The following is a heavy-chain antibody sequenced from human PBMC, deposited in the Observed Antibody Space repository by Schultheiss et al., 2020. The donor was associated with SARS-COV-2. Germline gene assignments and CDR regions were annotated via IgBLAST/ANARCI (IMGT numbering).Heavy chain of an antibody. CDR3: ARGTPATHYGMDV. J-gene: IGHJ6*02. D-gene: IGHD2-2*01. Sequence: SETLSLTCTVSGGSISSGYYWGWIRQPPGKGLEWIGSIYHSGSTYYNPSLKSRVTISVDTSKNQFSLKLSSVTAADTAVYYCARGTPATHYGMDVWGQGTTVTVSS. CDR2: IYHSGST. CDR1: GGSISSGYY. V-gene: IGHV4-38-2*02.